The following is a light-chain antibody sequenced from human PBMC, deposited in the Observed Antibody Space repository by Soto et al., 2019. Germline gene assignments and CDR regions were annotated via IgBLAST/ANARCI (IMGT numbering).Light chain of an antibody. CDR2: AAS. J-gene: IGKJ5*01. V-gene: IGKV1-8*01. CDR3: QQYNIWPPYT. CDR1: QVISSY. Sequence: AIRMTQSPSSLSASTGDRVTITCRASQVISSYLAGYQQKPGKAPKLLIYAASTLQSGVPSRFSGSGSGTDFTLTISCLQSEDFATYYCQQYNIWPPYTFGQGTRLDIK.